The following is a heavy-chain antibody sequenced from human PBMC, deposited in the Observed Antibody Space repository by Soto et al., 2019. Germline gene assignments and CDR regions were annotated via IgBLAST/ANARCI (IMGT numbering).Heavy chain of an antibody. CDR3: AKVRQRFLDILTGATNFDS. Sequence: EVHLLGSGGDLVKPGGSLRLSCEVSGFTFNNFAMSWVRQSPGKGLEWVSTISSDGDLRHYAESVKGRFTISRDNSKRSLLLQMNSLRAEDTALYFCAKVRQRFLDILTGATNFDSWGQGTLVTVSS. V-gene: IGHV3-23*01. J-gene: IGHJ4*02. D-gene: IGHD3-9*01. CDR1: GFTFNNFA. CDR2: ISSDGDLR.